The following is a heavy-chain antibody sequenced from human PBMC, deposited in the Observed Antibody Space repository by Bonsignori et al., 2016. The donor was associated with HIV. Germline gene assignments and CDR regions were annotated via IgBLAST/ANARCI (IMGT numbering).Heavy chain of an antibody. Sequence: SETLSLTCTVSGGSISTYYYNWIRQPAGKGLEWIGRIYTSGDTSYNPSLKSRVTMSVDTSKNQFSLKLSSVTAADTAVYYCARAPYYYYYMDVWGKGTTVTVSS. V-gene: IGHV4-4*07. CDR1: GGSISTYY. CDR2: IYTSGDT. J-gene: IGHJ6*03. CDR3: ARAPYYYYYMDV.